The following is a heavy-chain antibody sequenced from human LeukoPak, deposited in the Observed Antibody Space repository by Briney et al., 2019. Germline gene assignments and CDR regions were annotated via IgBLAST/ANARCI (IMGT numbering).Heavy chain of an antibody. J-gene: IGHJ6*02. D-gene: IGHD3-22*01. V-gene: IGHV3-30*03. CDR2: ISYDGSNK. Sequence: GGSLRLSCAASGFTFSSYGMHWVRQAPGKGLEWVAVISYDGSNKYYADSVKGRFTISRDNSKNTLYLQMNSLRAEDTAVYYCAREDLYYYDSSGSVTGRYYGMDVWGQGTTVTVSS. CDR3: AREDLYYYDSSGSVTGRYYGMDV. CDR1: GFTFSSYG.